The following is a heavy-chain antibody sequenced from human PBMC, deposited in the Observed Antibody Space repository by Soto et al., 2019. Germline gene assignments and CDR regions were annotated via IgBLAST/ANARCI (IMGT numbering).Heavy chain of an antibody. CDR2: IIPIFGTA. CDR3: EPSGRNDWFDP. CDR1: GGTFSSYA. V-gene: IGHV1-69*13. D-gene: IGHD1-26*01. Sequence: SVKVSCKASGGTFSSYAISWVRQAPGQGLEWMGGIIPIFGTANYAQKFQGRVTITADESTSTAYMELSSLRSEDTAVYYCEPSGRNDWFDPWGQGHLVPVSS. J-gene: IGHJ5*02.